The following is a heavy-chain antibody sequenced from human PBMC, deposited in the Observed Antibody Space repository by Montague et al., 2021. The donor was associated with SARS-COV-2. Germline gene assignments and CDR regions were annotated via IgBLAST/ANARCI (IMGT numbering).Heavy chain of an antibody. CDR1: GASVSSSY. J-gene: IGHJ3*02. Sequence: SETLSLTCTVSGASVSSSYWGWIRQSPGKGLEWIGYFYSVGSTDYNPSPKSRVTISTDTSKNQFSLEVRSVTAADTAIYYCARETMTADAFDIWGQGTMVTVSS. D-gene: IGHD1-14*01. CDR2: FYSVGST. V-gene: IGHV4-59*02. CDR3: ARETMTADAFDI.